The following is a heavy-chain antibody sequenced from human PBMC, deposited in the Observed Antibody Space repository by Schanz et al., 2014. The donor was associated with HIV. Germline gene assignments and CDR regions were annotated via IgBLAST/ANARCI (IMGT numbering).Heavy chain of an antibody. V-gene: IGHV3-23*01. CDR1: GFTFSSYA. CDR2: ISGSGGST. CDR3: AKVAIHSSGWLPFDY. Sequence: VQLLESGGGLVQPGGSLRLSCAASGFTFSSYAMTWVRQAPGKGLDWVSTISGSGGSTYYADSVKGRFTISRDNSKNTLYLQMNSLRAEDTAVYNCAKVAIHSSGWLPFDYWGQGTLVTVSS. D-gene: IGHD6-19*01. J-gene: IGHJ4*02.